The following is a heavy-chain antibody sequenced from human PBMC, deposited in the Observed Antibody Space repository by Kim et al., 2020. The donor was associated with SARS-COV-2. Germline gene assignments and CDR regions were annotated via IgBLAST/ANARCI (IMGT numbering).Heavy chain of an antibody. CDR2: ISYDGSNK. D-gene: IGHD3-3*01. Sequence: GGSLRLSCAASGFTFSSYGMHWVRQAPGKGLEWVAVISYDGSNKYYADSVKGRFTISRDNSKNTLYLQMNSLRAEDTAVYYCAKETFSTFIFGVVNSVYGMDVWGQGTTVTVSS. J-gene: IGHJ6*02. CDR3: AKETFSTFIFGVVNSVYGMDV. CDR1: GFTFSSYG. V-gene: IGHV3-30*18.